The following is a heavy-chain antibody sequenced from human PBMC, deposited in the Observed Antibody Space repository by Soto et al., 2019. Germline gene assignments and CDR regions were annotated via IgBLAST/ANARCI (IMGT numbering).Heavy chain of an antibody. CDR2: IWYDGSNK. V-gene: IGHV3-33*01. CDR1: GFTFSSYG. Sequence: GGSLRLSCAASGFTFSSYGMHWVRQAPGKGLEWVAVIWYDGSNKYYADSVKGRFTISRDNSKNTLYLQMNSLRAEDTAVYYCARDWGSVWFGESPVGYFDYWGQGTLVTVSS. D-gene: IGHD3-10*01. CDR3: ARDWGSVWFGESPVGYFDY. J-gene: IGHJ4*02.